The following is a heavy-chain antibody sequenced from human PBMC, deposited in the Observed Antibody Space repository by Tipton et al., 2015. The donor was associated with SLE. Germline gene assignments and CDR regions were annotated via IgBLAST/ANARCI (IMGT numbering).Heavy chain of an antibody. Sequence: TLSLTCTVSGGSISSYYWSWIRQPPGKGLEWLGYIYYSGSTNYNPSLKSRVIISVDTSKNQFSLKLSSVTAADTAVYYCARRNSNRGRDTYYYYYYMDVWGKGTTGTVA. CDR2: IYYSGST. CDR1: GGSISSYY. V-gene: IGHV4-59*01. CDR3: ARRNSNRGRDTYYYYYYMDV. J-gene: IGHJ6*03. D-gene: IGHD4-23*01.